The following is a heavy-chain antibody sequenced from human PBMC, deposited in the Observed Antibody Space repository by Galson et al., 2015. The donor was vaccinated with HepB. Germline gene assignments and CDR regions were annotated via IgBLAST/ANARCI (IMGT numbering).Heavy chain of an antibody. CDR1: GFTFSNAW. CDR3: TTDPIWTTHFAGIDY. J-gene: IGHJ4*02. D-gene: IGHD3/OR15-3a*01. CDR2: IKGESDDGIT. Sequence: SLRLSCAASGFTFSNAWMNWVRQAAGKGLEWVGRIKGESDDGITDYAAPVKGRFTISRDDSKSTLYLQMNSLKTEDSAVYYCTTDPIWTTHFAGIDYWGQGTLVTVSS. V-gene: IGHV3-15*07.